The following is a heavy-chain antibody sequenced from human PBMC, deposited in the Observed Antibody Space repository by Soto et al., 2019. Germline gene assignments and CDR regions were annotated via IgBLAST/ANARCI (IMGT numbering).Heavy chain of an antibody. Sequence: PSETLSLTCTVSGGSISSDYWSWIRQPPGKGLEWIGYIYYTGSTHYNPSLKSRVTISVDTSKNQLSLKVSSVTATDTAVYYCARDRWFDSWGQGTLVTVSS. CDR2: IYYTGST. V-gene: IGHV4-59*01. J-gene: IGHJ5*01. CDR1: GGSISSDY. CDR3: ARDRWFDS.